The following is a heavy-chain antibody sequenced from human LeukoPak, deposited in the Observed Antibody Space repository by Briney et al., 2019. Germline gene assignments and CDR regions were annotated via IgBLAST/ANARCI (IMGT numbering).Heavy chain of an antibody. CDR2: IYSGGST. CDR3: ARSYYYDSSGYSFDY. D-gene: IGHD3-22*01. J-gene: IGHJ4*02. CDR1: GFTVSSNY. V-gene: IGHV3-53*01. Sequence: GGSLRLSCAASGFTVSSNYMSWVLQAPGKGLEWVSVIYSGGSTYYADSVKGRFTISRDNSKNTLYLQMNSLRPEDTAVYYCARSYYYDSSGYSFDYWGQGTLVTVSS.